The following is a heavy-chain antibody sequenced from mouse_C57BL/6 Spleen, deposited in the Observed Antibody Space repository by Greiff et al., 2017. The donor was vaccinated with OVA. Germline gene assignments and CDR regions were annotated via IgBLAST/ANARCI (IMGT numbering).Heavy chain of an antibody. J-gene: IGHJ2*01. D-gene: IGHD1-1*01. Sequence: EVQLQESGGGLVQPGGSMKLSCVASGFTFSNYWMNWVRQSPEKGLEWVAQIRLKSDNYASHYAESVKGRFTITRDDSKSSVYLQMNNLRAEDTGIYYCTEGDYYYDSPFDYWGQGTTLTVSS. V-gene: IGHV6-3*01. CDR3: TEGDYYYDSPFDY. CDR1: GFTFSNYW. CDR2: IRLKSDNYAS.